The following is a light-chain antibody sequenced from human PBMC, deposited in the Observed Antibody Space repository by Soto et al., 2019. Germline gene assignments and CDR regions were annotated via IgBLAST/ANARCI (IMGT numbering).Light chain of an antibody. J-gene: IGKJ4*01. Sequence: DIQMTQSPSSLSASVGDRVTIACRASQDITNYLAWYQQRPGKVPRLLIYAASTLQSGVPSRFSGSGSGTDFTLTISSLQPEDVATCYCQRYYSVPLTFGGGTKVEI. CDR3: QRYYSVPLT. CDR1: QDITNY. CDR2: AAS. V-gene: IGKV1-27*01.